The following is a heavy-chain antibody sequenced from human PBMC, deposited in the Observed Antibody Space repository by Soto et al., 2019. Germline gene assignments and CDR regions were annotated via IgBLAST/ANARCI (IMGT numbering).Heavy chain of an antibody. J-gene: IGHJ1*01. Sequence: QVQLVESGGGVVQPGRSLRLSCAASGFTFSSYAMHWVRQAPGKGLEWVAVISYDGSNKYYADSVKGRFTISRDNSKNTLYLQVNSLRAEDTAVYYCASDSSSKWVQYFQHWGQGTLVTVSS. D-gene: IGHD6-6*01. V-gene: IGHV3-30-3*01. CDR2: ISYDGSNK. CDR3: ASDSSSKWVQYFQH. CDR1: GFTFSSYA.